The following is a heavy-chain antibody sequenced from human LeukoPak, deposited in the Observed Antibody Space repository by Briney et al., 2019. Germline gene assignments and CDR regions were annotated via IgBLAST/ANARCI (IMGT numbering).Heavy chain of an antibody. D-gene: IGHD6-19*01. CDR3: AKERSLEIAVAGTIFDY. V-gene: IGHV3-66*01. J-gene: IGHJ4*02. Sequence: GGPLRLSCAASGFTVSSNYMGWVRQAPGKGLEWVSVIYSGGDTYYADSVKGRFIISRDNSKNMIYLEMSSLKAEDTAVYYCAKERSLEIAVAGTIFDYWGQGTLVTVSS. CDR1: GFTVSSNY. CDR2: IYSGGDT.